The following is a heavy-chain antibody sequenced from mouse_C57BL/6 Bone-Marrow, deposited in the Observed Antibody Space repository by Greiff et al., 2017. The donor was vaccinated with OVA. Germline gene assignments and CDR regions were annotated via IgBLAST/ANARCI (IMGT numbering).Heavy chain of an antibody. CDR3: ARESYYSNYAFDY. CDR2: ISYSGST. Sequence: EVKLQESGPGLAKPSQTLSLTCSVTGYSITSDYWNWIRKFPGNKLEYMGYISYSGSTYYNPSLKSRISITRDTAKNQYYLQVNSVTTEDTATYYCARESYYSNYAFDYWGQGTTRTVSS. CDR1: GYSITSDY. J-gene: IGHJ2*01. V-gene: IGHV3-8*01. D-gene: IGHD2-5*01.